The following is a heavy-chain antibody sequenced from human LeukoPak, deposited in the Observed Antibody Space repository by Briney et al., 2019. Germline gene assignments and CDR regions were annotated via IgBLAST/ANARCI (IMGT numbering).Heavy chain of an antibody. CDR1: GGSISSSSYY. CDR2: IYYSGIT. V-gene: IGHV4-39*01. J-gene: IGHJ3*02. CDR3: ARLGRPDGFDI. Sequence: SETLSLTCTVSGGSISSSSYYWGWIRQPPGRGLEWIANIYYSGITYHNPSLKSRVTISVDTSNNQFSLKLSSVTAADTAVYYCARLGRPDGFDIWGQGTIVTVSS.